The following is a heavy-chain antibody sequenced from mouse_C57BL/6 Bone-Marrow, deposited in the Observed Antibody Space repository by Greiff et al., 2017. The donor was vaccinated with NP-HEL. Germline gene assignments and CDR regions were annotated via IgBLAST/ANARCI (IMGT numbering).Heavy chain of an antibody. V-gene: IGHV3-1*01. D-gene: IGHD5-1*01. CDR1: GYSITSGYD. J-gene: IGHJ4*01. Sequence: EVKLQESGPGMVKPSQSLSLTCTVTGYSITSGYDWHWIRHFPGNKLEWMGYISYSGSTNYNPSLKSRISITHDTSKNHFFLKLNSVTTEDTATYYCARAWSNYAMDYWGQGTSVTVSS. CDR3: ARAWSNYAMDY. CDR2: ISYSGST.